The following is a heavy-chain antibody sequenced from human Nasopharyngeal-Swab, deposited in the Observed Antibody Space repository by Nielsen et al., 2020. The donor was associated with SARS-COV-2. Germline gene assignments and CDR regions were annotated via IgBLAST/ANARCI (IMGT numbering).Heavy chain of an antibody. CDR3: ARVFRWGAFDY. Sequence: WVRQAPGQGLEWMGIINPSGGSTSYAQKFQGGVTMTRDTSTSTVYMELSSLRSEDTAVYYCARVFRWGAFDYWGQGTLVTVSS. J-gene: IGHJ4*02. CDR2: INPSGGST. V-gene: IGHV1-46*01. D-gene: IGHD3-16*01.